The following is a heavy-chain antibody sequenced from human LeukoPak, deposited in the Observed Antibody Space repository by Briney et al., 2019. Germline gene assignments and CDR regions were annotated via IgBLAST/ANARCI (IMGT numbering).Heavy chain of an antibody. CDR1: GGSFSVYY. J-gene: IGHJ4*02. V-gene: IGHV4-34*01. Sequence: SETLSLTCAVYGGSFSVYYWTWIGQPPGKGLEWSGESNHSGSTNYNPSLKSRVTISVDTSKNQFSLKLSSVTAADTAVYYCARERDDTVTTIDYWGQGTLVTVSS. D-gene: IGHD4-17*01. CDR2: SNHSGST. CDR3: ARERDDTVTTIDY.